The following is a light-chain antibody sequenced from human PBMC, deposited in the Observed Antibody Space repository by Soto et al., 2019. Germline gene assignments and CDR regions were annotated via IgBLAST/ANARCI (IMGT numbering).Light chain of an antibody. J-gene: IGKJ4*01. Sequence: DIQMTQSPSTLSASVGDSVTITCRASQNIGGWLAWYQQKPGKPPKLLIFRASDLVGGVPSRFSGRISGTEFTLTISNLQPDDFATYYCQQYDSAPLTFGGGTKVAIK. CDR3: QQYDSAPLT. CDR2: RAS. V-gene: IGKV1-5*03. CDR1: QNIGGW.